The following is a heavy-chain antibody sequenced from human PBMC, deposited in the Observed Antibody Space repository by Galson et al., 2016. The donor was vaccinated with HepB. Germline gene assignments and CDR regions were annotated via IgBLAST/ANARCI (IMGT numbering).Heavy chain of an antibody. CDR1: GFTFSGSA. V-gene: IGHV3-21*01. CDR2: MSSNRRWI. J-gene: IGHJ4*02. D-gene: IGHD2-2*01. Sequence: SLRLSCAASGFTFSGSAIHWVRQASGKGLEWVSSMSSNRRWINYVDSVRGRFTISRDDAKNSLYLQMNSLRAEDTAVYFCARDFRGWTIPARDFDYWGQGTLVTVSS. CDR3: ARDFRGWTIPARDFDY.